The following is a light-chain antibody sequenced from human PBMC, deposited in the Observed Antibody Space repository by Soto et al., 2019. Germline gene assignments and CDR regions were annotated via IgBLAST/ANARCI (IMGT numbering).Light chain of an antibody. CDR2: EVS. CDR3: VSYASGNTLL. CDR1: SSDVGGYNF. Sequence: QSALTQPASVSASRGQSITISCTGTSSDVGGYNFVSWYQQYPGEAPKLMIYEVSSRPSGISDRFSGSKSGNTASLTISGLQTEDEGDYYCVSYASGNTLLFGTGTKVTVL. V-gene: IGLV2-14*01. J-gene: IGLJ1*01.